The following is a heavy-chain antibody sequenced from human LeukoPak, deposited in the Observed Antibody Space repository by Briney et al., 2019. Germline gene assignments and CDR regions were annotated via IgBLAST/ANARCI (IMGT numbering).Heavy chain of an antibody. D-gene: IGHD3-9*01. Sequence: PSETLSLTCTVSGGSISYYYWTWIRLSPGKGLEWIGQIYYTGRTYYNPSLERRVTISLDTSRIQFSLIMTSVTAADTAMYYCARGGTYNDILSFDPWGQGTLVSVSS. CDR1: GGSISYYY. V-gene: IGHV4-59*13. J-gene: IGHJ5*02. CDR2: IYYTGRT. CDR3: ARGGTYNDILSFDP.